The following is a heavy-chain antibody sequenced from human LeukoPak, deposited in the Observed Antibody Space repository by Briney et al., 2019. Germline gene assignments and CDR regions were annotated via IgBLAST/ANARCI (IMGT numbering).Heavy chain of an antibody. CDR1: GFGFTNYW. CDR3: ARRPYSGNWYFDY. CDR2: VNAGDSDT. Sequence: GESLKISCKGSGFGFTNYWIGWVRQTPEKGLEWIGIVNAGDSDTRYSPSFQGQVTISADKSISTAYLQWSGVKASGTAMYYCARRPYSGNWYFDYWGQGTLVTVSS. J-gene: IGHJ4*02. V-gene: IGHV5-51*01. D-gene: IGHD4-23*01.